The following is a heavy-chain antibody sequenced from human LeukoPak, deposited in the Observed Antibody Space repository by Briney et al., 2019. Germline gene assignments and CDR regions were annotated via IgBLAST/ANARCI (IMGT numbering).Heavy chain of an antibody. CDR1: GYTFTSYG. J-gene: IGHJ3*02. Sequence: ASVKVSCKASGYTFTSYGISWVRQAPGQGLEWMGWISAYNGNTNYAQKFQGRVTMTTDTSTSTAYMELRSLTSDDTAVYYCARGPPLTIFGVVIIYVFRIWGQGTMVTVSS. D-gene: IGHD3-3*01. V-gene: IGHV1-18*01. CDR2: ISAYNGNT. CDR3: ARGPPLTIFGVVIIYVFRI.